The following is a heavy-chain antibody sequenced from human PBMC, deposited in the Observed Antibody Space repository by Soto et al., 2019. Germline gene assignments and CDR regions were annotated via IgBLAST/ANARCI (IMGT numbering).Heavy chain of an antibody. CDR2: VNPSGGHT. J-gene: IGHJ4*02. Sequence: QVQLVQSVAEVKKPGASVKVSCKASGDTFTDYYIHWVRQAPGQGLEWMGTVNPSGGHTTYAQHFLGRVTXTXXXSXCTLYMELTSLTSEDTAVYYCARGGHVVVVTAALDYWGQGTLVTVSS. D-gene: IGHD2-21*02. CDR1: GDTFTDYY. V-gene: IGHV1-46*01. CDR3: ARGGHVVVVTAALDY.